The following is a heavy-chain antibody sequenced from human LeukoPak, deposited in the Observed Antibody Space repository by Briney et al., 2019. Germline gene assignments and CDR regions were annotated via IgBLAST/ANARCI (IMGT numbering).Heavy chain of an antibody. CDR2: ISYDGSNK. D-gene: IGHD6-13*01. V-gene: IGHV3-30-3*01. J-gene: IGHJ5*02. CDR1: GFTFSSYA. Sequence: PGGSLRLSCAASGFTFSSYAMHWVRQAPGKGLEWVAVISYDGSNKYYADSVKGRFTISRDNSKNTLYLQMNSLRAEDTAVYYCAILPARGPIAAAGTGFDPWGQGTLVTVSS. CDR3: AILPARGPIAAAGTGFDP.